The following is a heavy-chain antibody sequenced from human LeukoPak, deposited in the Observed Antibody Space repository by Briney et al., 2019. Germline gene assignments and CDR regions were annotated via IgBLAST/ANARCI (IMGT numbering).Heavy chain of an antibody. J-gene: IGHJ4*02. CDR1: GFTFSSYW. D-gene: IGHD2-15*01. CDR3: AKLGYCSGGSCYSGYFDY. Sequence: GGSLRLSCAASGFTFSSYWMSWVRQAPGKGLEWVANIKQDGSEGYYVDSVKGRFTISRDNSKNTLYLQMNSLRAEDTAVYYCAKLGYCSGGSCYSGYFDYWGQGTLVTVSS. V-gene: IGHV3-7*03. CDR2: IKQDGSEG.